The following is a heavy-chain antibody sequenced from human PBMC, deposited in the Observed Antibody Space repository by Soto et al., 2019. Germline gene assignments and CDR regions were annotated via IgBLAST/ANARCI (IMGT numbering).Heavy chain of an antibody. CDR1: GYTFTSYY. J-gene: IGHJ6*02. D-gene: IGHD1-26*01. Sequence: ASVKVSCKASGYTFTSYYMHWVRQAPGQGLERMGIINPSGGSTSYAQKFQGRVTMTRDTSTSTVYMELSSLRSEDTAVYYCARDRVRVGAMDYYYGMDVWGQGTTVTVSS. V-gene: IGHV1-46*01. CDR2: INPSGGST. CDR3: ARDRVRVGAMDYYYGMDV.